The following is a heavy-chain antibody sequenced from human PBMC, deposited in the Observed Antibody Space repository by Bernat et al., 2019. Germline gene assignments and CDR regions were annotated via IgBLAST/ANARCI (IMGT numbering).Heavy chain of an antibody. CDR3: ARSPRTGDVDY. CDR2: INQDGSEK. Sequence: EVQLVESGGDLVQPGGSLRLSCAASGFTFSVSWMSWVRQAPGKGLEWVANINQDGSEKYYVDSVRGRFTISRDNAKNSLYLQMNSLRADDTAVYYCARSPRTGDVDYWGQGTLVTVSS. D-gene: IGHD7-27*01. CDR1: GFTFSVSW. V-gene: IGHV3-7*03. J-gene: IGHJ4*02.